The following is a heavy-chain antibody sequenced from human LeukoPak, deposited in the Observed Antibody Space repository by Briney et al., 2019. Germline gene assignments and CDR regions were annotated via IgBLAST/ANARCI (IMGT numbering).Heavy chain of an antibody. CDR3: ARSGGSYHDAFDI. J-gene: IGHJ3*02. D-gene: IGHD1-26*01. Sequence: PSETLSLTCAVSGGSISSSNWWSWVRQPPGKGLEWIGEIYHSGSTNYNPSLKSRVTISVDKSKNQFSLKLSSVTAADTAVYYCARSGGSYHDAFDIWGQGTMVTVSS. CDR1: GGSISSSNW. CDR2: IYHSGST. V-gene: IGHV4-4*02.